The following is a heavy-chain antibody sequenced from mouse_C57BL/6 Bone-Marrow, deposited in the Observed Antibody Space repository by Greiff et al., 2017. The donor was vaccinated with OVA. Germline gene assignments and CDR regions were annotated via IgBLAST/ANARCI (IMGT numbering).Heavy chain of an antibody. Sequence: QVQLKQPGAELVKPGASVKLSCKASGYTFTSYWMHWVKQRPGRGLEWIGRIDPNSGGTKYNEKFKSKATLTVDTSSSTAYMQLSSLTSEDSAVYYCAREEAGMGNYWGQGTTLTVSS. CDR1: GYTFTSYW. D-gene: IGHD4-1*01. V-gene: IGHV1-62-3*01. CDR3: AREEAGMGNY. J-gene: IGHJ2*01. CDR2: IDPNSGGT.